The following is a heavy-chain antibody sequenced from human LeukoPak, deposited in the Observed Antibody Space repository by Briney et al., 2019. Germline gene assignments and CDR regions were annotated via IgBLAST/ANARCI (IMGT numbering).Heavy chain of an antibody. D-gene: IGHD3-10*01. J-gene: IGHJ4*02. CDR3: ARHHPGSSGYFDY. CDR2: IYYSGST. Sequence: SETLSLTCTVSGGSISSYYLSWIRQPPGKGLEWIGYIYYSGSTNYNPSLKSRVTISVDTSKNQFSLKLSSVTAADMAVYYCARHHPGSSGYFDYWGQGTLVTVSS. V-gene: IGHV4-59*01. CDR1: GGSISSYY.